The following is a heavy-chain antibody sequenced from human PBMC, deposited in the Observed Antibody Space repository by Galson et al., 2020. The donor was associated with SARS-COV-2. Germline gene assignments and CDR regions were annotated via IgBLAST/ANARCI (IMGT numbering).Heavy chain of an antibody. D-gene: IGHD6-19*01. CDR3: ARVGYSSCWSGDFDY. Sequence: SETLSLTCAVSGASISTGDYSWSWIRQPPGMGLEWIGYIHHGGSTSYNPSLKSRVTMSVDRSNNHFSLRLRSVTAADTAVYYCARVGYSSCWSGDFDYWGQGILGAVSS. CDR1: GASISTGDYS. V-gene: IGHV4-30-2*01. CDR2: IHHGGST. J-gene: IGHJ4*02.